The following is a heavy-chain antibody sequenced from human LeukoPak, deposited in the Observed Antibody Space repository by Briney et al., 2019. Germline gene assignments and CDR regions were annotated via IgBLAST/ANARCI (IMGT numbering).Heavy chain of an antibody. Sequence: SETLSLTCTVSGGSISSSNYYWGWIRQPPGKGLEWIGNIYYSGSTYYKPSLKTRVTISVDTSKNQFSLKLTSVTAADTAVHYCERHASVDGNWPRPLDYWGQGSLVTVSS. CDR2: IYYSGST. CDR1: GGSISSSNYY. J-gene: IGHJ4*02. D-gene: IGHD6-19*01. V-gene: IGHV4-39*01. CDR3: ERHASVDGNWPRPLDY.